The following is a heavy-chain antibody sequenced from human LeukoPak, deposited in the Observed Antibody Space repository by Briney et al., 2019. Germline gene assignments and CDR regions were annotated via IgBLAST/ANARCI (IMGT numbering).Heavy chain of an antibody. CDR3: ARSSLSSSQSPSPHDY. J-gene: IGHJ4*02. Sequence: ASVKVSCKASGYTFTSYYMHWVRQAPGQWLEWMGIINPSGGSTSYAQKFQGRVTMTRDMSTSTVYMELSSLRSEDTAVYYCARSSLSSSQSPSPHDYWGQGTLVTVSS. CDR1: GYTFTSYY. D-gene: IGHD6-13*01. V-gene: IGHV1-46*01. CDR2: INPSGGST.